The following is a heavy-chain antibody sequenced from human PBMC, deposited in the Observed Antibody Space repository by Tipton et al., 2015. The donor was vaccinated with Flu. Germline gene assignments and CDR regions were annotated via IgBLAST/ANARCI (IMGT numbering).Heavy chain of an antibody. J-gene: IGHJ3*02. CDR3: AREWGDAFDI. CDR1: GDSISSGGYY. CDR2: IYYSGSI. V-gene: IGHV4-31*02. Sequence: LRLSCTVSGDSISSGGYYWTWIRQYPGKGLEWIGYIYYSGSISYNPSLKSRVTISVDTSKNQFSLKLSSVTAADTAVYYCAREWGDAFDIWGQGTMVTVSS. D-gene: IGHD3-16*01.